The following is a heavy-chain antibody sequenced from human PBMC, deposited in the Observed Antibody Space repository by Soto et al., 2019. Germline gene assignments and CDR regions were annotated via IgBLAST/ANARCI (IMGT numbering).Heavy chain of an antibody. CDR1: GFTFSSYA. CDR2: ISGSGGGT. J-gene: IGHJ6*02. D-gene: IGHD3-3*01. V-gene: IGHV3-23*01. Sequence: GSLRLSCAASGFTFSSYAMSWVRQAPGKGLEWVSAISGSGGGTYYADSVKGRFTISRDNSKNTLYLQMNSLRAEDTAVYYCAKDPHYDFWSGYPHPGGMDVWGQGTTVTVSS. CDR3: AKDPHYDFWSGYPHPGGMDV.